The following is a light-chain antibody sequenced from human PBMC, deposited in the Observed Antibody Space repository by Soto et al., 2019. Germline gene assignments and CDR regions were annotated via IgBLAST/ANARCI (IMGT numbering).Light chain of an antibody. CDR3: QQYNDWPLT. J-gene: IGKJ4*01. V-gene: IGKV3-15*01. CDR1: QSVSSN. Sequence: EIVMTHSPATLPVSPGERATLSCRASQSVSSNLAWYQQKPGQAPRLLIYGASTRATGIPARFSGSGSGTEFTLTISRLQSEDFAVYYCQQYNDWPLTFGGGTKVEIK. CDR2: GAS.